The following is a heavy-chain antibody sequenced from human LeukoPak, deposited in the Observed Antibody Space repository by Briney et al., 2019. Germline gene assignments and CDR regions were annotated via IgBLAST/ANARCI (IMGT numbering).Heavy chain of an antibody. J-gene: IGHJ6*03. V-gene: IGHV3-30*04. Sequence: GGSLRLSCAASGFTFSSYAMHWVRQAPGKGLEWVAVISYDGSNKYYADSVMGRFTISRDNSKNTLYLQMNSLRAEDTAVYYCAKDHTYGGNPDTYYYYYYYMDVWGKGTTVTISS. CDR3: AKDHTYGGNPDTYYYYYYYMDV. CDR1: GFTFSSYA. D-gene: IGHD4-23*01. CDR2: ISYDGSNK.